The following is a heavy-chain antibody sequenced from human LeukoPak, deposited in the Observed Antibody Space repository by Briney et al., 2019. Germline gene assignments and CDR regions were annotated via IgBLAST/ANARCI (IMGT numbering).Heavy chain of an antibody. V-gene: IGHV3-NL1*01. D-gene: IGHD5-18*01. J-gene: IGHJ4*02. CDR3: AKPAVDTAMAYYFDY. CDR2: IYSGGST. CDR1: GFTFSNFG. Sequence: GGSLRLSCAASGFTFSNFGMHWVRQAPGKGLEWVSVIYSGGSTYYADSVKGRFTISRDNSKNTLYLQMNNLRAEDTAVYYCAKPAVDTAMAYYFDYWGQGTLVTVSS.